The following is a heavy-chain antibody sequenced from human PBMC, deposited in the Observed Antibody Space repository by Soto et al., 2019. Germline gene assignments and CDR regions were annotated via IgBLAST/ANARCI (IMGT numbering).Heavy chain of an antibody. J-gene: IGHJ6*02. Sequence: GGSLRLSCAASGFTVSSNYMSWVRQAPGKGLEWVSVIYSGGSTYYADSVKGRFTISRDNSKNTLYLQMNSLRAEDTAVYYCARDRTYYDILTGYYTLFGMDVWGQGTTVTASS. D-gene: IGHD3-9*01. CDR3: ARDRTYYDILTGYYTLFGMDV. CDR1: GFTVSSNY. V-gene: IGHV3-53*01. CDR2: IYSGGST.